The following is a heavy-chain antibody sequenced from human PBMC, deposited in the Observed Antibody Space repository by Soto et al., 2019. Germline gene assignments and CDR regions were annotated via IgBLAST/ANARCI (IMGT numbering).Heavy chain of an antibody. D-gene: IGHD6-19*01. V-gene: IGHV3-30*18. J-gene: IGHJ4*02. CDR3: AKDQWLTGSGGFDY. CDR2: ISYDGSNK. CDR1: GFTFSSYG. Sequence: GSLRLSCAASGFTFSSYGMHWVRQAPGKGLEWVAVISYDGSNKYYADSVKGRFTISRDNSKNTLYLQMNSLRAEDTAVYYCAKDQWLTGSGGFDYWGQGTLVTVSS.